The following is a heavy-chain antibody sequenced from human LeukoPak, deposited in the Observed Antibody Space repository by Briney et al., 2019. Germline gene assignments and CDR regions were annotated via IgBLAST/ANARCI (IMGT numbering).Heavy chain of an antibody. D-gene: IGHD5-24*01. Sequence: PGGSLRLSCEASGFIFSTYSMSWVRQAPGKGLEWVSSISSSSSYTYYADSVKGRFTISRDNAKNSLFLQMNSLRAEDTAVYFCARVKSIPLARDSSLGIDYWGQGTLVTVSS. CDR1: GFIFSTYS. CDR2: ISSSSSYT. V-gene: IGHV3-21*01. J-gene: IGHJ4*02. CDR3: ARVKSIPLARDSSLGIDY.